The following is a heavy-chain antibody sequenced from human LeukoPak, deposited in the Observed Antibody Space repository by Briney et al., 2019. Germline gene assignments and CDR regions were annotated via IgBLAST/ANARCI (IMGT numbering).Heavy chain of an antibody. CDR3: TSRRWLQSDFDY. CDR1: GFTFGDYA. V-gene: IGHV3-49*03. CDR2: IRSKAYGGTT. J-gene: IGHJ4*02. D-gene: IGHD5-24*01. Sequence: GGSLGLSCTASGFTFGDYAMSWFRQAPGKGLEWVGFIRSKAYGGTTEYAASVKGRFTISRDDSKSIAYLQMNSLKTEDTAVYYCTSRRWLQSDFDYWGQGTLVTVSS.